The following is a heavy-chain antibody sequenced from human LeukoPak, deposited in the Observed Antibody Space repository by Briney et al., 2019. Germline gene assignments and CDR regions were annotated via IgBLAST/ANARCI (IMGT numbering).Heavy chain of an antibody. V-gene: IGHV4-4*07. Sequence: SETLSLTCTVSGGSISSYYLNWIRQPAGKGLEWIGRIFTSGTTNYNPSLKSRVTMTVDTSKNQFSLRLSSVIAADTAVYYCAQGTPGSSNWYWGQGTLVTVSS. CDR3: AQGTPGSSNWY. CDR1: GGSISSYY. D-gene: IGHD6-13*01. J-gene: IGHJ4*02. CDR2: IFTSGTT.